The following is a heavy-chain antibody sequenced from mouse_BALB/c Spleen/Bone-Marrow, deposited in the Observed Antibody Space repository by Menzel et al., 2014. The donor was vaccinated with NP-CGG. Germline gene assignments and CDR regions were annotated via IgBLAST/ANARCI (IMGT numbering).Heavy chain of an antibody. CDR3: SRWGYNSSPYSFDY. V-gene: IGHV1S33*01. J-gene: IGHJ4*01. Sequence: LQRSGHAGGQPGAFVKISCQAYGYTFTSYDITWAKQRPGQGLEWIGWICHGDGSTKYNEKFRGKATLTADKSSSTAYMQLSSLTSENSAVYFCSRWGYNSSPYSFDYWGQGTSVTVSS. CDR1: GYTFTSYD. D-gene: IGHD3-1*01. CDR2: ICHGDGST.